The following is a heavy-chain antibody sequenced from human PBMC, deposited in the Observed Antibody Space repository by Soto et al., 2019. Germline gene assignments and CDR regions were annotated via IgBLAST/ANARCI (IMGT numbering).Heavy chain of an antibody. Sequence: EASVKVSCKASGYTFTGYYMHWVRQAPGQGLEWMGWINPNSGGTNYAQKFQGWVTMTRDTSISTAYMELSRLRSDDTAVYYCALLTYYDILTGYRDYYYYVMDVWGQGTSVTGSS. CDR1: GYTFTGYY. J-gene: IGHJ6*02. D-gene: IGHD3-9*01. V-gene: IGHV1-2*04. CDR2: INPNSGGT. CDR3: ALLTYYDILTGYRDYYYYVMDV.